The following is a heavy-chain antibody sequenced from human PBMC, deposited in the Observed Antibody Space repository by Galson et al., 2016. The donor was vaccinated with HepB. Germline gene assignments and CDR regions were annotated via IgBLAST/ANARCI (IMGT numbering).Heavy chain of an antibody. Sequence: SLRLSCAASGFTFSSYAMHWVRQAPGMGLEWVAVISYDGNKKYYADSVKGRFTIPTDNSKNTLYSQMNSLGAEDTAVYYCARMSGIGELSTGYVMDVWGQGNTVIVSS. CDR2: ISYDGNKK. D-gene: IGHD3-10*01. CDR1: GFTFSSYA. V-gene: IGHV3-30-3*01. CDR3: ARMSGIGELSTGYVMDV. J-gene: IGHJ6*02.